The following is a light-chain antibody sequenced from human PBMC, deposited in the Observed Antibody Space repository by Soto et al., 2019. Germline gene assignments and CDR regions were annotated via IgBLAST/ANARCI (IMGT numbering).Light chain of an antibody. Sequence: SYELTQPSSVSVSPGQTARITCSGDVLAKKYARWVQQKPGQAPVLVIYKDSERPSGIPERFSGSSAGTTVTLTISGAQVEDEADYYCYSAADNNEAVFGGGTQLTVL. CDR1: VLAKKY. CDR2: KDS. J-gene: IGLJ7*01. V-gene: IGLV3-27*01. CDR3: YSAADNNEAV.